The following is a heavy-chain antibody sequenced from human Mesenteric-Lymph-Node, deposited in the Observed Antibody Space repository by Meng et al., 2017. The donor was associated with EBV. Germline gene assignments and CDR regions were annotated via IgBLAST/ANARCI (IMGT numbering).Heavy chain of an antibody. CDR2: INSDGSTT. CDR3: ARDQSWGPGDFDY. D-gene: IGHD3-16*01. Sequence: EVQLVESGXGLVQPGGSLRLSCAASGFTFGSYWMHWVRQAPGKGLVWVSRINSDGSTTSYADSVKGRFTISRDNAKNTLYLQMNSLRAEDTAVYYCARDQSWGPGDFDYWGQGTLVTVSS. V-gene: IGHV3-74*01. J-gene: IGHJ4*02. CDR1: GFTFGSYW.